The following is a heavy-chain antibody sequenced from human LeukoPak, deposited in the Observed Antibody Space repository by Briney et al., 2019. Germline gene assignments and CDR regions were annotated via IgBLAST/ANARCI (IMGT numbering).Heavy chain of an antibody. D-gene: IGHD3-3*01. J-gene: IGHJ4*02. CDR1: GYTFTSYG. Sequence: ASVKVSCKASGYTFTSYGISWVRQAPGQGLEWMGWISAYNGNTNYAQKLQGRVTMTTDTSTSTAYMELRSLRSDDTAVYYCARGHSRFLEWSNFDYWGQGALVTVSS. V-gene: IGHV1-18*01. CDR3: ARGHSRFLEWSNFDY. CDR2: ISAYNGNT.